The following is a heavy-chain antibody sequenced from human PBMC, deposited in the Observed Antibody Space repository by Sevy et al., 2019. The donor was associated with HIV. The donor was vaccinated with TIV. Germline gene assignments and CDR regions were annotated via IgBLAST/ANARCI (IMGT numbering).Heavy chain of an antibody. D-gene: IGHD3-10*01. CDR2: ISGSGGST. J-gene: IGHJ5*02. V-gene: IGHV3-23*01. CDR1: GFTFSSYA. CDR3: AKDLTRFGEFQGWFDP. Sequence: GGSLRLSCAASGFTFSSYAMSWVRQAPGKGLEWASAISGSGGSTYYADSVKGRFTISRDNSKNTLYLQMNSLRAEDTAVYYCAKDLTRFGEFQGWFDPWGQGTLVTVSS.